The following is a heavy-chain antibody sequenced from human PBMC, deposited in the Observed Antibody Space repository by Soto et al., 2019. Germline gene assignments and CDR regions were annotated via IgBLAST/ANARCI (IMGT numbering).Heavy chain of an antibody. Sequence: SETLSLTCAVSGYSISSSSYYWGWIRQPPGKGLEWIGSIYYSGSTYYNPSLKSRVTISVDTSKNQFSLKLSSVTAADTAVYYCATELGYCSGGSCPREYYYYYYGMDVWGQGTTVTVSS. CDR2: IYYSGST. CDR3: ATELGYCSGGSCPREYYYYYYGMDV. CDR1: GYSISSSSYY. J-gene: IGHJ6*02. D-gene: IGHD2-15*01. V-gene: IGHV4-39*02.